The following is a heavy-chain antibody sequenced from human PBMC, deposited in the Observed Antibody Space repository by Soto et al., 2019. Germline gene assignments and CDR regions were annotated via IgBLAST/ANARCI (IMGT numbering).Heavy chain of an antibody. CDR2: ISPSGGTT. CDR1: GYTFITHY. V-gene: IGHV1-46*01. D-gene: IGHD3-22*01. CDR3: AREVENRSHDSSGYSQYYFDY. Sequence: QVQLVQSGAEVKKPGASVKVSCKASGYTFITHYMHWVRQAPGQGLEWMGIISPSGGTTVYAQKFQGRVTMPRDTSTSTVYMDLNSLRSEDTAVYYCAREVENRSHDSSGYSQYYFDYWGQGTLVTVSS. J-gene: IGHJ4*02.